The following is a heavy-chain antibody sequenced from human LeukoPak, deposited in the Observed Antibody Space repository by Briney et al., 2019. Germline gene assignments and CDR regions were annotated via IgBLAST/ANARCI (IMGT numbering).Heavy chain of an antibody. J-gene: IGHJ6*02. Sequence: ASVKVSCKASGYTFTSYGIIWVRQAPGQGLEWMGWISAYNGNTNYAQKLQGRVTMTTDTSTSTAYMELRSLRSDDTAVYYCAGAFGGVGAPLNYYYYYGMDVWGQGTTVTVSS. V-gene: IGHV1-18*01. CDR3: AGAFGGVGAPLNYYYYYGMDV. CDR2: ISAYNGNT. CDR1: GYTFTSYG. D-gene: IGHD1-26*01.